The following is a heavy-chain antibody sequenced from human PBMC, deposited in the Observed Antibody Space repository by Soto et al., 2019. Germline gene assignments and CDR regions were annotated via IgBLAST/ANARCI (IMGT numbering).Heavy chain of an antibody. D-gene: IGHD2-15*01. J-gene: IGHJ4*02. CDR2: INAGNGNT. CDR3: ARGDCSGGSCYRAGFDY. V-gene: IGHV1-3*01. CDR1: GYTFTSYA. Sequence: QVQLVQSGAEVKKPGASVKVSCKASGYTFTSYAMHWVRQAPGQRLEWMGWINAGNGNTKYSQKFQGRVTITRDTSASTAYMELSSLRSEDTAVYYCARGDCSGGSCYRAGFDYWGQGTLVTVSS.